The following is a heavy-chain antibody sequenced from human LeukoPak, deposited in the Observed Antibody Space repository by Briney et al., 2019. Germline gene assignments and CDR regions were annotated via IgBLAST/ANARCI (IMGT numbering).Heavy chain of an antibody. V-gene: IGHV1-46*01. CDR3: ARGALQRKPFDY. Sequence: GASVKVSCKASGYTFTSYYMHWVRQAPGQGLEWMGIINPSGGSASYAQKFQGRVTMTRDTSTSTVYMEPSSLRSEDTAVYYCARGALQRKPFDYWGQGTLVTVSS. J-gene: IGHJ4*02. CDR2: INPSGGSA. D-gene: IGHD1-26*01. CDR1: GYTFTSYY.